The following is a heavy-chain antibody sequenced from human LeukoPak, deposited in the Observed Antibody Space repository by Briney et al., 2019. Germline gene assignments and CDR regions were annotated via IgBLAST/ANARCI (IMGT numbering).Heavy chain of an antibody. Sequence: GGALRLSCAASGFTFSSYGMHWVRQAPGKGLEWGAVISYDGSNKYYADSVKGRFTISRDNSKPTLYLQMNSLRAEDTAVYYCAKWHYDFWSGYPDDAFDIWGQGTMVTVSS. J-gene: IGHJ3*02. CDR1: GFTFSSYG. D-gene: IGHD3-3*01. CDR3: AKWHYDFWSGYPDDAFDI. CDR2: ISYDGSNK. V-gene: IGHV3-30*18.